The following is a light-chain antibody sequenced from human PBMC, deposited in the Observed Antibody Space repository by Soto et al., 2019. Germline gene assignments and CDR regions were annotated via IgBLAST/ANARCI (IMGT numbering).Light chain of an antibody. V-gene: IGKV3-20*01. CDR1: QSVSSN. Sequence: EIVLTQSPSTLSLSPGERATLSCRASQSVSSNLAWYQQKPGQAPRLLIYDASSRATGIPDRFSGGGSGTDFTLTISRLEPEDFAVYYCQQFSSYPLTFGGRTKVDI. J-gene: IGKJ4*01. CDR2: DAS. CDR3: QQFSSYPLT.